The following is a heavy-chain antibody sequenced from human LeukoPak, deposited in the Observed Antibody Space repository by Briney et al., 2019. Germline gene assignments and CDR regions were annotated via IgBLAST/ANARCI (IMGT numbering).Heavy chain of an antibody. CDR1: GFSFSSYA. D-gene: IGHD3-10*01. CDR3: AVLTTLHIAVRPGDEYMDV. CDR2: ISYDGNDK. Sequence: GGSLRLSCATSGFSFSSYAFYWIRQAPGKGLEWLTLISYDGNDKYYADSVKGRFSISRDNSKSMVFLQMNSLRPEDAAVYFCAVLTTLHIAVRPGDEYMDVWGKGTTVTVSS. J-gene: IGHJ6*03. V-gene: IGHV3-30*04.